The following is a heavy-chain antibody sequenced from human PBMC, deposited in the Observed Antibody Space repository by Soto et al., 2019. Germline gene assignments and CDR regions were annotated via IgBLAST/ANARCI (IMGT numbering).Heavy chain of an antibody. V-gene: IGHV4-31*03. J-gene: IGHJ4*02. CDR2: IYYSGST. CDR1: GGSISSGGYY. D-gene: IGHD2-2*03. Sequence: SETLSLTCTVSGGSISSGGYYWSWIRQHPGKGLEWIGYIYYSGSTYYNPSLKSRVTISVDTSKNQFSLKLSSVTAADTAVYYCARVDSIPGPLDYWGQGTLVTVSS. CDR3: ARVDSIPGPLDY.